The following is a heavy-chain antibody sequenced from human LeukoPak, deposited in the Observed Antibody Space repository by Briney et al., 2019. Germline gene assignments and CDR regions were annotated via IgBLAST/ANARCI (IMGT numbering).Heavy chain of an antibody. CDR3: ARPLRDGYNFDAFDI. CDR1: GLPHRTYW. V-gene: IGHV3-7*05. Sequence: GRSLRLLCGCSGLPHRTYWLRCARRAPGKGLEWVANIKQDGSEKYYVDSVKGRFTISRDNAKNSLYLQMNSLRAEDTAVYYCARPLRDGYNFDAFDIWGQGTVVTVSS. D-gene: IGHD5-24*01. J-gene: IGHJ3*02. CDR2: IKQDGSEK.